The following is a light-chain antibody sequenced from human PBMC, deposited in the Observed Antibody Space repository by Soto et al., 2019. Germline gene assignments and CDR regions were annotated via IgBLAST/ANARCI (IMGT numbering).Light chain of an antibody. V-gene: IGKV1-5*03. J-gene: IGKJ5*01. CDR1: QTISTW. Sequence: DIQMTQSPSTLSASVGDRVTITCRASQTISTWLAWYQQKPGRAPKLLIYKASSLESGVPSRFSGSGYGTEFTLTISSLQPDDFATYYCQQYNSYWTFGQGTRLEIK. CDR2: KAS. CDR3: QQYNSYWT.